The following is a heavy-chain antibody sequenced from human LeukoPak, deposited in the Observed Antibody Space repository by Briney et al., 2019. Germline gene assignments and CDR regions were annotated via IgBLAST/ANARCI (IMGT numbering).Heavy chain of an antibody. CDR3: ASDTSHTGGYYYREDAFDV. J-gene: IGHJ3*01. V-gene: IGHV1-8*01. Sequence: ASVKVSCKASGYTFTNYDINWVRQATAQGLEWMGWMNPNSGNTGYAQKFQGRVTMTRNTSISTAYMELNSLTSEDTAVYYCASDTSHTGGYYYREDAFDVWGQGTMVTVSS. CDR1: GYTFTNYD. CDR2: MNPNSGNT. D-gene: IGHD3-22*01.